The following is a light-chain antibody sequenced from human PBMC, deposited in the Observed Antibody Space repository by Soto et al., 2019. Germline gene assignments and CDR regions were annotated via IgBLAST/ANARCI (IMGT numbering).Light chain of an antibody. CDR1: QTVTNH. CDR3: QQRMNWPLT. J-gene: IGKJ4*01. CDR2: DAS. Sequence: EIVLTQSPATLSLSPGGRATLSCRASQTVTNHLAWYQQKAGQPPRLLIFDASTRASGIPPRFSGSGSRTDFTLTISRVDPDDFAVYYCQQRMNWPLTFGGGTRVEIK. V-gene: IGKV3-11*01.